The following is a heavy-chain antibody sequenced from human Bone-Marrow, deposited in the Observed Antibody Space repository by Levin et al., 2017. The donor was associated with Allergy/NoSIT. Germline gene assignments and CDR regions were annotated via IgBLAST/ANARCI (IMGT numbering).Heavy chain of an antibody. J-gene: IGHJ3*02. CDR1: GYTFTSYD. D-gene: IGHD2-2*03. CDR2: MNPNSGNT. V-gene: IGHV1-8*01. CDR3: ATRFKMDIVVVPAATDAFDI. Sequence: ASVKVSCKASGYTFTSYDINWVRQATGQGLEWMGWMNPNSGNTGYAQKFQGRVTMTRNTSISTAYMELSSLRSEDTAVYYCATRFKMDIVVVPAATDAFDIWGQGTMVTVSS.